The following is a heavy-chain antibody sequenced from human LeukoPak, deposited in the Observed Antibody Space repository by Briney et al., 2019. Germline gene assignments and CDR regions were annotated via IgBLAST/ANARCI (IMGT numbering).Heavy chain of an antibody. CDR1: GGTFSSYA. D-gene: IGHD6-19*01. V-gene: IGHV1-18*01. J-gene: IGHJ4*02. CDR3: ARIDGPYSSGWYDDDY. Sequence: ASVTVSCTASGGTFSSYAISWVRQAPGQGLEWMGWISAYNGNTNYAQKLQGRVTMTTDTSTSTAYMELRSLRSDDTAVYYCARIDGPYSSGWYDDDYWGQGTLVTVSS. CDR2: ISAYNGNT.